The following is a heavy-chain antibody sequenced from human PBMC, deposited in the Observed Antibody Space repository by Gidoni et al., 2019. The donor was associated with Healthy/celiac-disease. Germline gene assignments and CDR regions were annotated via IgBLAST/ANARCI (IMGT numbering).Heavy chain of an antibody. V-gene: IGHV4-39*01. CDR1: GGSISRSSYY. J-gene: IGHJ6*02. D-gene: IGHD3-9*01. CDR2: IYYSGRT. Sequence: QLQLQESGPGLAKPSETLSLTCTVPGGSISRSSYYWGWIRPPPGKGLDGIGSIYYSGRTYYNPSLTSRVTISVDTSKNQFSLKLSSVTAADTAVYYCARNLRYLTGYYYYYYGMDVWGQGTTVTVSS. CDR3: ARNLRYLTGYYYYYYGMDV.